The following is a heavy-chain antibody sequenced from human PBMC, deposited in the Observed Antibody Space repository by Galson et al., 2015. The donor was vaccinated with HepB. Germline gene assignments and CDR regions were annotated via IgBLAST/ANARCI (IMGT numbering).Heavy chain of an antibody. CDR1: GFSLSTSGVG. Sequence: PALVKPTQTLTLTCTFSGFSLSTSGVGVGWIRQPPGKALEWFALIYWNGDERYSPSLKTRLTITKDTSKNQVLLTMTNMDPVDTATYYCAHMDDYNPRKYYFDYWGQGTLVTVSS. V-gene: IGHV2-5*01. CDR3: AHMDDYNPRKYYFDY. CDR2: IYWNGDE. D-gene: IGHD5-24*01. J-gene: IGHJ4*02.